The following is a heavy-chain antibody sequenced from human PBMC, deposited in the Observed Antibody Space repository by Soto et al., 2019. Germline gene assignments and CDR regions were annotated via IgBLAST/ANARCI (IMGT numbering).Heavy chain of an antibody. CDR3: ARAIKRWGGVAFDM. V-gene: IGHV3-21*01. J-gene: IGHJ3*02. CDR2: ISSSSSYI. CDR1: GFTFSSYS. D-gene: IGHD3-16*01. Sequence: GGSLRLSCAASGFTFSSYSMNWVRQAPGKGLEWVSSISSSSSYIYYADSVKGRFTISRDNAKNSLYLQMNSLRAEDTAVYYCARAIKRWGGVAFDMGGKGKILTVPS.